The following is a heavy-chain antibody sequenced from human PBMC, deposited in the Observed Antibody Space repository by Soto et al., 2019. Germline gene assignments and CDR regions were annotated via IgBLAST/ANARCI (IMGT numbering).Heavy chain of an antibody. J-gene: IGHJ4*02. Sequence: QLQLQESGPGLVKPSETLSLTCTVSGGSISSSSYYWGWIRQPPGKGLEWIGSIYYSGSTYYNPSLKSRVTISVATSKNQFSLKLSSVTAADTAVYYCARLPDYYGSGSLDYWGQGTLVTVSS. D-gene: IGHD3-10*01. CDR1: GGSISSSSYY. CDR3: ARLPDYYGSGSLDY. CDR2: IYYSGST. V-gene: IGHV4-39*01.